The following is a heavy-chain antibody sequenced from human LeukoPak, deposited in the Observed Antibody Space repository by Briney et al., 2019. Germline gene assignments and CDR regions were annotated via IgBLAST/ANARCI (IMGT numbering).Heavy chain of an antibody. CDR3: AKADRRFCTTTRCSDDLNGY. V-gene: IGHV3-23*01. CDR1: GFTFSNYA. Sequence: GGSLRLSCAASGFTFSNYAMSWVRQAPGKGLEWLSSIIASGGNTYYAASVKGRFTISRDNSKNTLFLQMNSLRAEDTAVYYCAKADRRFCTTTRCSDDLNGYWGQRTLVTVSS. D-gene: IGHD2-2*01. CDR2: IIASGGNT. J-gene: IGHJ4*02.